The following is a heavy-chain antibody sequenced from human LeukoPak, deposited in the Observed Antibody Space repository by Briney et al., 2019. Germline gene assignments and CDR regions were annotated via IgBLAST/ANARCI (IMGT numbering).Heavy chain of an antibody. J-gene: IGHJ1*01. D-gene: IGHD2-15*01. CDR3: TRGDIPPEYFHY. CDR1: GFTFDDYD. V-gene: IGHV3-49*04. Sequence: GGSLRLSCAASGFTFDDYDMSWVRQAPGKGLEWVGFIRSTTYGGTTEYAASVKGRFTISRDDSKNIAYLQMNSLKTEDTAVYYCTRGDIPPEYFHYWGQGTLVTVSS. CDR2: IRSTTYGGTT.